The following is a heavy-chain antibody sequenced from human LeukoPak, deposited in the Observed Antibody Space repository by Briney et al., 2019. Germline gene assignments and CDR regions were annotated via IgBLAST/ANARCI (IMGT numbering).Heavy chain of an antibody. Sequence: ASVKVSCKASGYTFTSYGISWVRQAPGQGLEWMGGIIPIFDTANYAQNFQGRVTITADESTSTAYMELSSLRSEDTAVYYCARGYPIDIVVVLAAPGGFDYWGQGTLVTVSS. CDR1: GYTFTSYG. CDR3: ARGYPIDIVVVLAAPGGFDY. V-gene: IGHV1-69*13. D-gene: IGHD2-2*01. J-gene: IGHJ4*02. CDR2: IIPIFDTA.